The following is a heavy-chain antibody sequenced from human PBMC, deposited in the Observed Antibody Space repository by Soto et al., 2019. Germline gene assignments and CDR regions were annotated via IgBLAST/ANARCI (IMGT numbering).Heavy chain of an antibody. D-gene: IGHD1-26*01. CDR2: IVSSGATT. Sequence: EVQLLESGGGLVQPGGSLRLSCAASGLTFSSFVMSWVRQATGKGPEWVSAIVSSGATTYYADSVKGRFTISRDNSKNTLYLQMNSLRVEDTAVYYCAKLYVGSADYWGQGALVTVSS. CDR3: AKLYVGSADY. V-gene: IGHV3-23*01. J-gene: IGHJ4*02. CDR1: GLTFSSFV.